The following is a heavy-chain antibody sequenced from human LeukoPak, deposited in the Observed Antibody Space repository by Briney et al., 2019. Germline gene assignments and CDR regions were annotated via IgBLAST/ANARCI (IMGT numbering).Heavy chain of an antibody. Sequence: ALVKVSCKASGYTFNGYYKHWVRQAPGRGLEWMGWINPNSGGTNYAQKFQGRVTMTRDTSISTAYMELSRLRSDDTAMYYCARSAYYDFWSSLADWFDPWGQGTLVTVSS. D-gene: IGHD3-3*01. CDR1: GYTFNGYY. CDR2: INPNSGGT. CDR3: ARSAYYDFWSSLADWFDP. V-gene: IGHV1-2*02. J-gene: IGHJ5*02.